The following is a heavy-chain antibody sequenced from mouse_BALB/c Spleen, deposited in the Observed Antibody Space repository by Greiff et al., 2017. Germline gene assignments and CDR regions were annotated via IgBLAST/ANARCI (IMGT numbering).Heavy chain of an antibody. V-gene: IGHV5-17*02. CDR2: ISSGSSTI. CDR1: GFTFSSFG. CDR3: ARNGNYDWFAY. D-gene: IGHD2-1*01. J-gene: IGHJ3*01. Sequence: EVKLVESGGGLVQPGGSRKLSCAASGFTFSSFGMHWVRQAPEKGLEWVAYISSGSSTIYYADTVKGRFTISRDNPKNTLFLQMTSLRSEDTAMYYCARNGNYDWFAYGGQGTLVTVSA.